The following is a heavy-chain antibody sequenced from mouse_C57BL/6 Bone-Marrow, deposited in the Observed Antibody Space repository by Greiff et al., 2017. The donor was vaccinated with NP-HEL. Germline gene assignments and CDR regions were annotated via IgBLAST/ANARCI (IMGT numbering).Heavy chain of an antibody. V-gene: IGHV1-50*01. J-gene: IGHJ2*01. D-gene: IGHD2-1*01. CDR2: IDPSDSYT. Sequence: QVQLQQPGAELVKPGASVKLSCKASGYTFTSYWMQWVKQRPGQGLEWIGEIDPSDSYTNYNQKFKGKATLTVDPSACTAYMQLSSLTSEDSAVYYCARRYYGNGYWGQGTTLTVSS. CDR1: GYTFTSYW. CDR3: ARRYYGNGY.